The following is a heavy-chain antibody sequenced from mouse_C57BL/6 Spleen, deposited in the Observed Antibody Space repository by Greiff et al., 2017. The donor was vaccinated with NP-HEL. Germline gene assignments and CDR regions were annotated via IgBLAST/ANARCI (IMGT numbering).Heavy chain of an antibody. D-gene: IGHD2-12*01. V-gene: IGHV5-17*01. CDR2: ISSGSSTI. CDR1: GFTFSDYG. J-gene: IGHJ1*03. Sequence: EVQGVESGGGLVKPGGSQKLSCAASGFTFSDYGMHWVRQAPEKGLEWVAYISSGSSTIYYADTVKGRFTISRDNAKNTLFLQMTSLRSEDTAMYYCARDSQGYFDVWGTGTTVTVSS. CDR3: ARDSQGYFDV.